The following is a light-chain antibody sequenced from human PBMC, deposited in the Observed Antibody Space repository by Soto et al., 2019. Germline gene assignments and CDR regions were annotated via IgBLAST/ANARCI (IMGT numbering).Light chain of an antibody. Sequence: QSALTQPASVSGSPGQSITISRTGTSGDVGEYNLVFWYQQHPPKAPKRMIYEVIKRPSGVSNRFSGSKSGNTASLTISGLQADDEANYYCCLYAVTFYVFGTGTKLTVL. V-gene: IGLV2-23*02. J-gene: IGLJ1*01. CDR2: EVI. CDR1: SGDVGEYNL. CDR3: CLYAVTFYV.